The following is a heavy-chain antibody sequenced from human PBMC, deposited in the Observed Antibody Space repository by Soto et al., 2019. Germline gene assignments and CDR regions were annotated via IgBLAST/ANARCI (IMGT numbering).Heavy chain of an antibody. J-gene: IGHJ5*02. CDR3: AREIVTAGGNNYFDP. Sequence: ASETLSLTCGVSGGTVARSHWWSWVRQSPGGGLEWIGNVYHTGDTNLNPSLQSRVTISVDKSNNQFSLRLNSLTAADTAVYFCAREIVTAGGNNYFDPWGPGTLVTVSS. CDR2: VYHTGDT. V-gene: IGHV4-4*02. CDR1: GGTVARSHW. D-gene: IGHD2-21*02.